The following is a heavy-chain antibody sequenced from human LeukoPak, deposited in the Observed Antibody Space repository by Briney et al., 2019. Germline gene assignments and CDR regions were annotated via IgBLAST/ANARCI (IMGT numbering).Heavy chain of an antibody. CDR1: GGSISSSGYY. J-gene: IGHJ4*02. Sequence: SETLSLTCTVSGGSISSSGYYWGWIRQPPGKGLEWIASIYYSGSTYYNPSLKSRVTISVDTSKNQLSLKLSSMTAADTAVYYCAAYCSGGSCSYWGQGTLVTVSS. V-gene: IGHV4-39*01. CDR2: IYYSGST. CDR3: AAYCSGGSCSY. D-gene: IGHD2-15*01.